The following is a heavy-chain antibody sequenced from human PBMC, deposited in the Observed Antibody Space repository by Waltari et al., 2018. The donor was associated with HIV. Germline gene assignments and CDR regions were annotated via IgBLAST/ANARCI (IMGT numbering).Heavy chain of an antibody. V-gene: IGHV3-9*01. CDR3: AKGVTQGYYYGMDV. D-gene: IGHD5-18*01. J-gene: IGHJ6*02. CDR1: GFTFDDNA. Sequence: EVQLVESGGGLVQPGRFLRLSCAASGFTFDDNAMHWFRQAPGKGLEWVSGISWNSGTIAYADSVKGRFTISRDNAKNSLYLQMNSLRAEDTALYYCAKGVTQGYYYGMDVWGQGTTVTVSS. CDR2: ISWNSGTI.